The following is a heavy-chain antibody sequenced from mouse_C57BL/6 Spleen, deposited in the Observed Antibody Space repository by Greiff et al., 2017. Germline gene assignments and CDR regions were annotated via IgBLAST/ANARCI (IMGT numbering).Heavy chain of an antibody. CDR3: ARSSNYFDY. Sequence: EVKLVESGPGLVKPSQSLSLTCSVTGYSITSGYYWNWIRQFPGNKLEWMGYISYDGSNNYNPSLKNRISITRDTSKNQFFLKLNSVTTEDTATYYCARSSNYFDYWGQGTTLT. V-gene: IGHV3-6*01. CDR1: GYSITSGYY. D-gene: IGHD2-10*02. CDR2: ISYDGSN. J-gene: IGHJ2*01.